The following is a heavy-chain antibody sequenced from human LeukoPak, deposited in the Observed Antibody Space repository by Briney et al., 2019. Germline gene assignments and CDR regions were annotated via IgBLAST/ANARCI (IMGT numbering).Heavy chain of an antibody. CDR2: IYYSGST. CDR3: ARGMFRGVIAFYYGLDV. Sequence: SETLSLTCTVSGGSISSYYWSWIRQPPGGGLEWIGFIYYSGSTNQNPSLKSRVTMSVDKSKNQISLKLRSVTAADTAVYYCARGMFRGVIAFYYGLDVWGQGTTVTVSS. J-gene: IGHJ6*02. CDR1: GGSISSYY. V-gene: IGHV4-59*12. D-gene: IGHD3-10*01.